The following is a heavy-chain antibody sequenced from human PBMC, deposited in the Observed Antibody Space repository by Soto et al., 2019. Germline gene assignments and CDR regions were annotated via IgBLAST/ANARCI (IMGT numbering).Heavy chain of an antibody. CDR2: INAGNGKT. D-gene: IGHD6-19*01. Sequence: ASVKVSCKASGYTFTNYAIHWVRQAPGQRLEWMGWINAGNGKTKYAQNFQGRVTMTTDTSTSTAYMELRSLRSEDTAVYYCARDVVAGTGNVDYWGQGTLVTVSS. V-gene: IGHV1-3*01. CDR1: GYTFTNYA. J-gene: IGHJ4*02. CDR3: ARDVVAGTGNVDY.